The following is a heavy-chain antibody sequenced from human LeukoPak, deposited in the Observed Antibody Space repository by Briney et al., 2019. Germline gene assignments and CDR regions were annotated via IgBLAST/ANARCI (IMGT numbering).Heavy chain of an antibody. V-gene: IGHV3-23*01. CDR2: IAGDGGSP. D-gene: IGHD3-3*01. Sequence: GGSLRLSCVASGFTFSNYAMNWVRQAPGKGLEWVSSIAGDGGSPCYTDSVKGRFTISRDNSKNTLYLQMNSLSAEDTAIYYCARVLFRFLESLDYWGQGSLVTVSS. J-gene: IGHJ4*02. CDR3: ARVLFRFLESLDY. CDR1: GFTFSNYA.